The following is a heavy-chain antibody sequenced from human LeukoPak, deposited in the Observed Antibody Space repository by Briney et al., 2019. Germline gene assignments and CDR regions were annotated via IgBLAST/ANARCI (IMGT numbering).Heavy chain of an antibody. CDR3: AREDCSSTSCPLDP. J-gene: IGHJ5*02. D-gene: IGHD2-2*01. CDR1: GYTFTSYG. V-gene: IGHV1-69*05. Sequence: ASVKVSCKASGYTFTSYGISWVRQAPGQGLEWMGGIIPIFGTANYAQKFQGRVTITTDESTSTAYMELSSLRSEDTAVYYCAREDCSSTSCPLDPWGQGTLVTVSS. CDR2: IIPIFGTA.